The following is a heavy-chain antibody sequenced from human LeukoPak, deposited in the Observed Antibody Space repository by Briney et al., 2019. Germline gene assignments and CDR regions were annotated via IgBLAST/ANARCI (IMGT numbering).Heavy chain of an antibody. CDR3: ARDAGIAEPRVFDY. Sequence: SVKVSCKASGGTFSSYAISWVRQAPGQGLEWMGRIIPILGIANYAQKFQGRVTITADKSTSTAYMELSSLRSEDTAVYYCARDAGIAEPRVFDYWGQGTLVTVSS. CDR1: GGTFSSYA. V-gene: IGHV1-69*04. D-gene: IGHD6-13*01. J-gene: IGHJ4*02. CDR2: IIPILGIA.